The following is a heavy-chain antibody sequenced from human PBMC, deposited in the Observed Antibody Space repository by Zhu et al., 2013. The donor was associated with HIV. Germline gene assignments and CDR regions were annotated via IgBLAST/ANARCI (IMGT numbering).Heavy chain of an antibody. Sequence: QVQLVQSGAEVKKPGASVKVSCKASGYTFTSYDINWVRQATGQGLEWMGWMNPNSGNTGYAQKFQGRVTMTRTTSISTAYMELSSLRSEDTAVYYCARKYYGSGSYYNRENWFDPGAREPWSPSP. V-gene: IGHV1-8*01. J-gene: IGHJ5*02. CDR3: ARKYYGSGSYYNRENWFDP. D-gene: IGHD3-10*01. CDR2: MNPNSGNT. CDR1: GYTFTSYD.